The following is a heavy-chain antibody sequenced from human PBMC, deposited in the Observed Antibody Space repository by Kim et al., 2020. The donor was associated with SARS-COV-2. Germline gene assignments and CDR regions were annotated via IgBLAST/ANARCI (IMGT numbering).Heavy chain of an antibody. CDR2: VTNTGIT. Sequence: SETLPLTCAVSSEPFIGYFWTWIRQPPGKGLEWIGEVTNTGITYYNASLNSRVSISIDTSKKQLSLKLTSVTAADTAVYYCARGFSDAWEVGYAWGQGTLVTVSS. CDR3: ARGFSDAWEVGYA. V-gene: IGHV4-34*01. D-gene: IGHD1-1*01. J-gene: IGHJ5*02. CDR1: SEPFIGYF.